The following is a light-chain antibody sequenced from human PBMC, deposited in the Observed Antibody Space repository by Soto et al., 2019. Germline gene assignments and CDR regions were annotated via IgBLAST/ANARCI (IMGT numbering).Light chain of an antibody. CDR1: SSDVGAYNF. Sequence: QSVLTQPASVSGSPGQSITISCTGTSSDVGAYNFVSWYQQHPDKAPKLMIYEVSNRPSGVSNRFSGSKSVNTATLTISGLQAKDETDYYCSSHTSRSTRVFGPGTKFTVL. J-gene: IGLJ1*01. CDR3: SSHTSRSTRV. CDR2: EVS. V-gene: IGLV2-14*03.